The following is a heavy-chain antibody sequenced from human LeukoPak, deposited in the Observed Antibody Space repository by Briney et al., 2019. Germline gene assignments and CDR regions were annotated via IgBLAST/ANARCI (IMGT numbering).Heavy chain of an antibody. CDR2: INAGNGNT. CDR1: GYTFTSYV. D-gene: IGHD3-10*01. V-gene: IGHV1-3*01. Sequence: GASVKVSCKASGYTFTSYVMHWVRQAPGQRLEWMGWINAGNGNTKYSQKFQGRVTITRDTSASTAYMGLSSLRSEDTAVYYCARDRVVRGVSNWFDPWGQGTLVTVSS. J-gene: IGHJ5*02. CDR3: ARDRVVRGVSNWFDP.